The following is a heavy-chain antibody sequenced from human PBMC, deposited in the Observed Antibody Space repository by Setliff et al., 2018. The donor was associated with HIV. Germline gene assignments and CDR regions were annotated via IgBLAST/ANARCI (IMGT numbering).Heavy chain of an antibody. V-gene: IGHV1-69*05. CDR3: ARKAGDCPHGGCWSPLDY. D-gene: IGHD2-8*01. Sequence: SVKVSCKISGDTFTGHAIVWVRQAPGQGLEWMGGIIPITGTIHFAQKFQDRITVTKDESTGTVYMELSSLRAEDTAVYYCARKAGDCPHGGCWSPLDYWGQGTLVTVSS. CDR1: GDTFTGHA. CDR2: IIPITGTI. J-gene: IGHJ4*02.